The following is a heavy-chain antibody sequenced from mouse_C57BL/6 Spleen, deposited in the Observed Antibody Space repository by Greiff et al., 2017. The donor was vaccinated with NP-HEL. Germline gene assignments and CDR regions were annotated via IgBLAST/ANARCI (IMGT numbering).Heavy chain of an antibody. CDR2: IYPGDGDT. J-gene: IGHJ3*01. Sequence: VKLQESGPELVKPGASVKISCKASGYAFSSSWMNWVKQRPGKGLEWIGRIYPGDGDTNYNGKFKGKATLTADKSSSTAYMQLSSLTSEDSAVYFCAAYDYDVAYWGQGTLVTVSA. CDR1: GYAFSSSW. CDR3: AAYDYDVAY. V-gene: IGHV1-82*01. D-gene: IGHD2-4*01.